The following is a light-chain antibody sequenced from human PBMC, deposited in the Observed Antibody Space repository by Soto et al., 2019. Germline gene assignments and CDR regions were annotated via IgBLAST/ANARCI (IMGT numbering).Light chain of an antibody. CDR3: SSYTSSNSYV. CDR1: SSDVGFYNY. J-gene: IGLJ1*01. CDR2: DVS. Sequence: QSALIQPASVSGSPGQSITISCTGTSSDVGFYNYVSWFQQHPGKAPKLMLYDVSNRPSGVSNRFSGSKSGNTASLTISGLQAEDEADYYCSSYTSSNSYVFGTGTKLTVL. V-gene: IGLV2-14*03.